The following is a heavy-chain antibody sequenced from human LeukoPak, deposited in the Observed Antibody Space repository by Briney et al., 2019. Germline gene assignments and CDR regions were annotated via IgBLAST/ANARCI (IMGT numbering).Heavy chain of an antibody. CDR1: GGSISSSSYY. CDR2: IYYSGST. D-gene: IGHD6-13*01. J-gene: IGHJ4*02. V-gene: IGHV4-39*01. Sequence: PSETLSLTCTVSGGSISSSSYYWGWIRQPPGKGLEWIGSIYYSGSTYYNPSLKSRVTISVDTSKNQFSLKLSSVTAADTAVYYCARLPRFVAAAGTAVGLDYWGQGTLVTVSS. CDR3: ARLPRFVAAAGTAVGLDY.